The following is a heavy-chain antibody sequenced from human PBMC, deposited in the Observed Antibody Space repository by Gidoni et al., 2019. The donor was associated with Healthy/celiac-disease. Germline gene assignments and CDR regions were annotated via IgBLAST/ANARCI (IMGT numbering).Heavy chain of an antibody. J-gene: IGHJ5*02. D-gene: IGHD6-13*01. CDR2: INHSGST. Sequence: QVQLQQWGAGLLKPSETLSLTCAVYGGSFSGYYWSWLRQPPGKGLEWIGEINHSGSTNYNPSLKSRVTISVDTSKNQFSLKLSSVTAADAAVYYCARRRIAAAGGWFDPWGQGTLVTVSS. CDR3: ARRRIAAAGGWFDP. V-gene: IGHV4-34*01. CDR1: GGSFSGYY.